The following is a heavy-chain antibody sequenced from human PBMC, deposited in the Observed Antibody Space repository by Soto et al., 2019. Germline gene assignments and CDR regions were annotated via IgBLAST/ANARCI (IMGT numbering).Heavy chain of an antibody. J-gene: IGHJ4*01. V-gene: IGHV4-59*08. Sequence: HVQLQETGPGLVKPSETLSLTCIVSGDSISSYYWSWIRQPPGKGLEWIGHIHYTGSTKQNPSLKSRVTISLDTSENQFSLKLTSVTAADTAVYFCARSPPCSLNSCPFDFWGQGILVTVSS. CDR3: ARSPPCSLNSCPFDF. CDR2: IHYTGST. D-gene: IGHD2-2*01. CDR1: GDSISSYY.